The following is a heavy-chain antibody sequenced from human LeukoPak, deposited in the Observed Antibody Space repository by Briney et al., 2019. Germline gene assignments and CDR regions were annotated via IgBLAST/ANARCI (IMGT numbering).Heavy chain of an antibody. CDR2: ISTSSTYI. CDR1: GFTFSSYA. J-gene: IGHJ4*02. V-gene: IGHV3-21*01. Sequence: GGSLRLSCAASGFTFSSYAMSRVRQAPGKGLEWVSSISTSSTYIYYADSVKGRFTISRDNAKNSLHLQMNSLRAEDTAVYYCARDGSGWRTFNYWGQGTLVTVSS. CDR3: ARDGSGWRTFNY. D-gene: IGHD6-19*01.